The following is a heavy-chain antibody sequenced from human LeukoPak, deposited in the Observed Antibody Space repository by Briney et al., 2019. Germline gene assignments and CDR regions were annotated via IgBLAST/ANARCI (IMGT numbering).Heavy chain of an antibody. CDR2: IKLDGSEK. CDR1: GFTFGKYW. J-gene: IGHJ4*02. Sequence: GGSLRLSCVASGFTFGKYWMSWVRQAPGKGLEWVANIKLDGSEKNYVDSVKGRFTISRDNAKNSLYLQMNSLRVEDTAVFYCARDQYDTWSRRGNFDSWGQGTLVIVSS. CDR3: ARDQYDTWSRRGNFDS. V-gene: IGHV3-7*03. D-gene: IGHD3-3*01.